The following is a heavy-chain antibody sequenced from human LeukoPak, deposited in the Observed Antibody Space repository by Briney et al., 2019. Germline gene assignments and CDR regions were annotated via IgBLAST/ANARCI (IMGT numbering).Heavy chain of an antibody. CDR2: ISSSGSTI. CDR1: GFTFSDYY. CDR3: ARVGYDFWSGSLTGYFDY. V-gene: IGHV3-11*04. Sequence: PGGSLRLSCAASGFTFSDYYMSWIRQAPGKGLEWVSYISSSGSTIYYADSVKGRFTISRGNAKNSLYLQMNSLRAEDTAVYYCARVGYDFWSGSLTGYFDYWGQGTLVTVSS. J-gene: IGHJ4*02. D-gene: IGHD3-3*01.